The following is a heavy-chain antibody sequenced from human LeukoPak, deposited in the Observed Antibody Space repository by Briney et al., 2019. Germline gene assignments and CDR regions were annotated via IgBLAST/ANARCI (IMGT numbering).Heavy chain of an antibody. CDR3: ARVHVSGYSDY. CDR2: ISYDGSNT. J-gene: IGHJ4*02. D-gene: IGHD5-12*01. Sequence: PGGSLRLSCAASGFTFSSYAMHWVRQAPGKGLEWVAVISYDGSNTYYADSVKGRFTISRDNAKNSLYLQMNSLRAEDTAVYYCARVHVSGYSDYWGQGTLVTVSS. V-gene: IGHV3-30*04. CDR1: GFTFSSYA.